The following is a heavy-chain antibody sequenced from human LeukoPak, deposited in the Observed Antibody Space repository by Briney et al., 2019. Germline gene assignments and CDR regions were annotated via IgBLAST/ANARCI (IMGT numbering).Heavy chain of an antibody. CDR2: ISSSGSTI. D-gene: IGHD2-21*01. Sequence: GGSLRLSCAASGFTFSDYYMSWIRQAPGKGLEGVSYISSSGSTIYYADSVKGRFTISRDNVKNSLYLQMNSLRAEDTAVYFCATIPSTELNAYWGQGTLVTVSA. CDR3: ATIPSTELNAY. J-gene: IGHJ4*02. CDR1: GFTFSDYY. V-gene: IGHV3-11*04.